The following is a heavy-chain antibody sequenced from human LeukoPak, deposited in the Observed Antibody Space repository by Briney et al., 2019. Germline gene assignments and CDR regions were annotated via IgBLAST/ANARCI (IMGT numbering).Heavy chain of an antibody. D-gene: IGHD1-14*01. V-gene: IGHV4-34*01. CDR2: INHSGST. Sequence: SETLSLTCAVYGGSFSGYYWSWIRQPPGKGLEWIGEINHSGSTNYNPSLKSRVTISVDTSKNQFSLKLSSVTAADTAVYYCARDPGTRKYFQHWGQGTLVTVSS. CDR1: GGSFSGYY. J-gene: IGHJ1*01. CDR3: ARDPGTRKYFQH.